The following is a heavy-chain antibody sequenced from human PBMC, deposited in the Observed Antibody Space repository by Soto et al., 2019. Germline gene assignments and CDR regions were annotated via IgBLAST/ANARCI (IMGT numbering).Heavy chain of an antibody. CDR3: ARDKGTAAAGTRRPYWFDP. V-gene: IGHV4-31*03. CDR1: GGSISSGGYY. Sequence: SETLSLTCTVSGGSISSGGYYWSWIRQHPGKGLEWIGYIYYSGSTYYNPSLKSRVTISVDTSKNQFSLKLSSVTAADTAVYYCARDKGTAAAGTRRPYWFDPWGQGTLVTVSS. CDR2: IYYSGST. D-gene: IGHD6-13*01. J-gene: IGHJ5*02.